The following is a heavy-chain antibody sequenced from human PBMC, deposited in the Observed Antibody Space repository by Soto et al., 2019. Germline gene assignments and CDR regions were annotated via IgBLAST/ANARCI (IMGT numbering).Heavy chain of an antibody. D-gene: IGHD1-1*01. J-gene: IGHJ4*02. V-gene: IGHV3-74*01. Sequence: TGGSLSLSCAASGFPFSNYWMHWVRQVPGKGLVWVSRTNSDGSSKSYADSVKGRFTISRGNAKNTVFLQMDSLRAEDTAVYYCARYTYNISPFDYWGQGTLVTVSS. CDR2: TNSDGSSK. CDR3: ARYTYNISPFDY. CDR1: GFPFSNYW.